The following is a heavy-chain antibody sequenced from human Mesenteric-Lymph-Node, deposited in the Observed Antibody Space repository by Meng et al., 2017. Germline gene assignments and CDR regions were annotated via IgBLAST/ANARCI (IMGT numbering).Heavy chain of an antibody. CDR3: ARGTSSWVVRGAYFDY. Sequence: GESLKISCAASGFTFSSYWMSWVRQAPGTGLEWVANIKQDGSEKYYVDSVKGRFTISRDNAKNSLYLQMNSLRAEDTAVYYCARGTSSWVVRGAYFDYWGQGTLVTVSS. D-gene: IGHD3-10*01. V-gene: IGHV3-7*01. J-gene: IGHJ4*02. CDR1: GFTFSSYW. CDR2: IKQDGSEK.